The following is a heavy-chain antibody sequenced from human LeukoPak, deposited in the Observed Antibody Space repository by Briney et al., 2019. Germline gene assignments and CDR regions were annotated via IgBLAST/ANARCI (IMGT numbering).Heavy chain of an antibody. CDR1: GFTFSDYY. D-gene: IGHD3-22*01. V-gene: IGHV3-11*01. Sequence: GGSLRLSCAASGFTFSDYYMSWIRQAPGKGLEWVSYISSSGSTIYYADSVKGRFTISRDNAKNSLYLQMNSLRAEDTAVYYCARGRPLYYYDSSGYYRGGDYWGQGTLVTVSS. CDR3: ARGRPLYYYDSSGYYRGGDY. CDR2: ISSSGSTI. J-gene: IGHJ4*02.